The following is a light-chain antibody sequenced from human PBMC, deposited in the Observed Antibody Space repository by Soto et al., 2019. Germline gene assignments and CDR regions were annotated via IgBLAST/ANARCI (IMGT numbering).Light chain of an antibody. Sequence: AIRMTQSPSSFSASTGDRVTITCRASQGISSYLAWYQQKPGKAPKVLIYAASTLQSGVPSRFSGSGSGTDFTLTISCLQSEDFATYYCQQHYSNPSYTFGQGTKLEI. CDR3: QQHYSNPSYT. J-gene: IGKJ2*01. V-gene: IGKV1-8*01. CDR1: QGISSY. CDR2: AAS.